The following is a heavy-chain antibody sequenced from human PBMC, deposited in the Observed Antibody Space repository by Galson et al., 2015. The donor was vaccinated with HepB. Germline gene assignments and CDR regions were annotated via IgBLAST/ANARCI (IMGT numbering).Heavy chain of an antibody. D-gene: IGHD2-15*01. CDR3: ARGNLGGFDI. CDR2: ISYDGSNK. CDR1: GFTFSSYA. V-gene: IGHV3-30*04. J-gene: IGHJ3*02. Sequence: SLRLSCAASGFTFSSYAMHWVRQAPGKGLEWVAVISYDGSNKYYADSVKGRFTISRDNAKNTLYLQMNSLRAEDTAVYYCARGNLGGFDIWGQGTVVTVSS.